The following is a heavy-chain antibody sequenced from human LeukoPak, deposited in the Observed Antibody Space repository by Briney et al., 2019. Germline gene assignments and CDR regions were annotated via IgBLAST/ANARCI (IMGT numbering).Heavy chain of an antibody. V-gene: IGHV5-51*01. CDR2: IYVGDSDT. CDR1: GHTFSISW. J-gene: IGHJ3*01. D-gene: IGHD2-21*02. Sequence: NRGESLKISCKGSGHTFSISWIGWVRQKPGEGLEWMGIIYVGDSDTRYNPSFQGQVTISADRSTSTAYLQWSSLKSSDTAIYYCARCGHYDAYRVWGQGTLVSVSS. CDR3: ARCGHYDAYRV.